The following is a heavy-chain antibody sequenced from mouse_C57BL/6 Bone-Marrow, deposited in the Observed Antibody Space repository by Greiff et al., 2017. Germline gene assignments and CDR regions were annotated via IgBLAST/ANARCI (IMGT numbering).Heavy chain of an antibody. CDR2: ISSGGSYT. Sequence: DVMLVESGGDLVKPGGSLKLSCAASGFTFSSYGMSWVRQTPDKRLEWVATISSGGSYTYYPDSVKGRFTISRDNAKNTLYLQMSSLKSEDTAMYYCARPYYGSSFPYAMDYWGQGTSVTVSS. D-gene: IGHD1-1*01. V-gene: IGHV5-6*02. CDR1: GFTFSSYG. CDR3: ARPYYGSSFPYAMDY. J-gene: IGHJ4*01.